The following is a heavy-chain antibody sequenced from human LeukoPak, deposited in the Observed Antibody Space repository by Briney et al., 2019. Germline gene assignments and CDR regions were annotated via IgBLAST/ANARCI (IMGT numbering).Heavy chain of an antibody. Sequence: QTGGSLRLSCAASGFTFSSYGMHWVRQAPGKGLEWVAFIRYDGSNKYYADSVKGRFTISRDNSKNTLYLQMNSLRAEDTAVYYCARGSRAYGSGSYFLNAFDIWGQGTMVTVSS. CDR3: ARGSRAYGSGSYFLNAFDI. D-gene: IGHD3-10*01. CDR1: GFTFSSYG. J-gene: IGHJ3*02. V-gene: IGHV3-30*02. CDR2: IRYDGSNK.